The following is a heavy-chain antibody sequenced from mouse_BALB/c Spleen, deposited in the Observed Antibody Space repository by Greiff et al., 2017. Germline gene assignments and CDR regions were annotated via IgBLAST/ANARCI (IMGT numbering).Heavy chain of an antibody. Sequence: EVKVEESGGGLVKPGGSLKLSCAASGFAFSSYDMSWVRQTPEKRLEWVAYISSGGGSTYYPDTVKGRFTISRDNAKNTLYLQMSSLKSEDTAMYYCARHKATKGAMDYWGQGTSVTVSS. CDR1: GFAFSSYD. J-gene: IGHJ4*01. V-gene: IGHV5-12-1*01. D-gene: IGHD3-2*02. CDR3: ARHKATKGAMDY. CDR2: ISSGGGST.